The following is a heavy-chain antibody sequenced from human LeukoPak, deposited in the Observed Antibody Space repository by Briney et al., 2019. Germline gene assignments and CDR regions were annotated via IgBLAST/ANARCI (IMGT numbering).Heavy chain of an antibody. Sequence: GGSLRLPCAASGFTFSSYGMHWVRQAPGKGLDWVAVLSNDGSKKYYADSVKGRFTISRDNSKNTLSLQVSSLRTEDTAVYYCAKDRYSYAFEYSDSWGQGTLVTVSS. CDR2: LSNDGSKK. J-gene: IGHJ4*02. V-gene: IGHV3-30*18. CDR1: GFTFSSYG. CDR3: AKDRYSYAFEYSDS. D-gene: IGHD5-18*01.